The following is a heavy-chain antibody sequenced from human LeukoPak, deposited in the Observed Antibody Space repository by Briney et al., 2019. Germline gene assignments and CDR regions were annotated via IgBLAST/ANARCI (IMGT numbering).Heavy chain of an antibody. CDR2: ISAYNGNT. CDR1: GYTFTGYY. J-gene: IGHJ4*02. CDR3: ARDSMGIAVASDY. D-gene: IGHD6-19*01. V-gene: IGHV1-18*04. Sequence: ASVKVSCKASGYTFTGYYMHWVRQAPGQGLEWMGWISAYNGNTNYAQKLQGRATMTTDTSTSTAYMELRSLRSDDTAVYYCARDSMGIAVASDYWGQGTLVTVSS.